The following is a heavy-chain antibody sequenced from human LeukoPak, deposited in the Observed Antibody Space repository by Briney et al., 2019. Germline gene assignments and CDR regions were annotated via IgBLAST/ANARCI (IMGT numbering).Heavy chain of an antibody. CDR2: IQQEGSEK. CDR1: GFTSSSYW. V-gene: IGHV3-7*03. Sequence: GGSLRLSCTASGFTSSSYWMSWVRQAPGKGLGWVANIQQEGSEKYYVDSVKGRFTISRDNAKNSLYLQMNSLRAEDTAVYFCARNGVYVGWLLAYFAYWGQGTLVTVSS. CDR3: ARNGVYVGWLLAYFAY. J-gene: IGHJ4*02. D-gene: IGHD3-22*01.